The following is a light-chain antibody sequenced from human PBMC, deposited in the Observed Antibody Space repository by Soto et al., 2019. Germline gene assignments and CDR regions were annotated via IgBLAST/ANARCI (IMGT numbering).Light chain of an antibody. CDR1: MRDIGAYNL. CDR3: SSFTSKSTLI. CDR2: EVR. V-gene: IGLV2-14*03. Sequence: QSALTQPASVSGSPGQSITISCAGTMRDIGAYNLVSWYQQHPGKAPQLIIYEVRNRPLGISFRFSGSKSGNTASLTISGLQAEDEADYYCSSFTSKSTLIFGGGTKVTVL. J-gene: IGLJ2*01.